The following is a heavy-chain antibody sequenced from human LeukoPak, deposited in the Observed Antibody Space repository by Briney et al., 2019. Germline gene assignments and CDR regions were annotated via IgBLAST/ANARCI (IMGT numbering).Heavy chain of an antibody. CDR1: GGSISRYY. J-gene: IGHJ4*02. V-gene: IGHV4-59*01. D-gene: IGHD5-12*01. Sequence: PSETLSLTCTVSGGSISRYYWSWIRQPPGKGLEWIGYLYSGNTNSNPSLKSRVTISVDTSENQFSLRLSSVTAADTAVYYCARAGSGYSFDYWGQGTLVTVSS. CDR3: ARAGSGYSFDY. CDR2: LYSGNT.